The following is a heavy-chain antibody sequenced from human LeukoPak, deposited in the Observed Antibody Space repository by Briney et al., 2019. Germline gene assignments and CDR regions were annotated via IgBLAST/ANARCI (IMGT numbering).Heavy chain of an antibody. CDR2: ISGSGGST. CDR1: EFTFSSYA. D-gene: IGHD5-12*01. V-gene: IGHV3-23*01. CDR3: AKKVLKSGYDPRNDAFDI. J-gene: IGHJ3*02. Sequence: PGGSLRLSCAASEFTFSSYAMSWVRQAPGKGLEWVSGISGSGGSTYYADSVKGRFTITRDNSKNTLYLQMNSLRAEDTAVYYCAKKVLKSGYDPRNDAFDIWGQGTMVTVSS.